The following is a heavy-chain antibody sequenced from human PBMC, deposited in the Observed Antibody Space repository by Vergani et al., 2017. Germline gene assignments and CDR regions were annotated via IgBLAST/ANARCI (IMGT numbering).Heavy chain of an antibody. CDR2: IYTSGAT. CDR1: GGSFSTGGQS. Sequence: QVQLQESGPGLVKPSQTLSLTCTVSGGSFSTGGQSWTWLRQSAGKGLEWIGRIYTSGATNYNPSLRSRAIMSVDASKKQFSLKLTPVTAADTAVYYCGRVADFYGLGSRLLDLWGQGILVTVSS. CDR3: GRVADFYGLGSRLLDL. J-gene: IGHJ5*02. D-gene: IGHD3-10*01. V-gene: IGHV4-61*02.